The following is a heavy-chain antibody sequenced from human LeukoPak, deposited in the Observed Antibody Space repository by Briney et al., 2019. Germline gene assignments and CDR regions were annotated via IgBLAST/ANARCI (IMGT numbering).Heavy chain of an antibody. CDR1: GFTFSSYG. D-gene: IGHD3-22*01. CDR3: AKEMYYYDSSGYYYTFEY. Sequence: PGGSLRLSCAASGFTFSSYGMHWVRQAPGKGLEWVAVISYDGSNKYYADSVKSRFTISRDNSKNTLYLQMNSLRAEDTAVYYCAKEMYYYDSSGYYYTFEYWGQGTLVTVSS. CDR2: ISYDGSNK. J-gene: IGHJ4*02. V-gene: IGHV3-30*18.